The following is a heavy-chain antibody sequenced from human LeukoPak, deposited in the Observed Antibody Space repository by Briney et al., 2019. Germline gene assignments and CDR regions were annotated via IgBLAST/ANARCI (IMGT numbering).Heavy chain of an antibody. CDR2: ISGSGGST. J-gene: IGHJ4*02. D-gene: IGHD5-24*01. Sequence: GGSLRLSCAASGFTFSSYAMSWVRQAPGKGLEWVSAISGSGGSTYYADSVEGRFTISRDNSKNTLYLQMNSLRAEDTAVYYCAKDRRDGYKPYYFDYWGQGTLVTVSS. CDR3: AKDRRDGYKPYYFDY. V-gene: IGHV3-23*01. CDR1: GFTFSSYA.